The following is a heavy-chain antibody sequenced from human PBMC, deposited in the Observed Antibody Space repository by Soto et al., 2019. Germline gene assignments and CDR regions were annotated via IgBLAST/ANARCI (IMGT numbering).Heavy chain of an antibody. CDR2: IKSGGNT. Sequence: GGSLRLSCAASGFTFSSYSMYWVRQAPGKGLEWVSVIKSGGNTNYADSVEGRFTISRDNSKNTVYLQMNSLRGEDTAVYYCVRENYYYGMDVWGQGTTVTVSS. J-gene: IGHJ6*02. CDR1: GFTFSSYS. CDR3: VRENYYYGMDV. V-gene: IGHV3-66*01.